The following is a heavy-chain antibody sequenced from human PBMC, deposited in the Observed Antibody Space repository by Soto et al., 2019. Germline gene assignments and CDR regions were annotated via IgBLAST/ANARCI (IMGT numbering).Heavy chain of an antibody. D-gene: IGHD5-18*01. J-gene: IGHJ6*02. Sequence: GVLRLSCASSGFTFSSYSMNCVLHAPGKGLEWVSSISSSSSYIYYADSVKGRFTISRDNAKNSLYLQMNSLRAEDTAVYYCASGTGYSYGESYYYYGMDVWGQGTTVTVSS. CDR3: ASGTGYSYGESYYYYGMDV. V-gene: IGHV3-21*01. CDR1: GFTFSSYS. CDR2: ISSSSSYI.